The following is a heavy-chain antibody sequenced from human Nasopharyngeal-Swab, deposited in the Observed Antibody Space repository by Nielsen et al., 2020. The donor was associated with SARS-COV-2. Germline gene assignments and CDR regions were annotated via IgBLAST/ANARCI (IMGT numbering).Heavy chain of an antibody. CDR1: GFTFSSYA. D-gene: IGHD3-22*01. CDR3: AKGDESSGIFDY. J-gene: IGHJ4*02. CDR2: ISYTGGRT. Sequence: GGSLRLSCATSGFTFSSYAMSWVRQAPGKGLEWVSAISYTGGRTYCADSVKGRFTISRDNSNSTLYLQMISLRPEDTAIYYCAKGDESSGIFDYWGQGTLVTVSS. V-gene: IGHV3-23*01.